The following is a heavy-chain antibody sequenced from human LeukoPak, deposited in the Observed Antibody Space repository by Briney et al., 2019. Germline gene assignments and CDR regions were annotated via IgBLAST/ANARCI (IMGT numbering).Heavy chain of an antibody. CDR3: AKMGVYTQGGKNYFDH. CDR1: GFTFSSYA. D-gene: IGHD6-13*01. Sequence: QAGGSLRLSCAASGFTFSSYAMSWVRQAPGKGLEWVSSMSGGGGSTYYADSVRGRFTISRDNSRNTLYLQMNSLRAEDTAVYYCAKMGVYTQGGKNYFDHWGQGTLVAVSS. CDR2: MSGGGGST. V-gene: IGHV3-23*01. J-gene: IGHJ4*02.